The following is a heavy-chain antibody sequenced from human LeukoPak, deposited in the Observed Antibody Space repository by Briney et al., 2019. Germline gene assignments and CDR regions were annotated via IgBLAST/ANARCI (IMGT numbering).Heavy chain of an antibody. CDR3: ASEARYSSYGTDV. D-gene: IGHD5-18*01. CDR2: IYSGGST. Sequence: GGSLRLSCAASGFTVSSNYMSWVRQAPGKGLEWVSVIYSGGSTYYADSVKGRFTISRDNSKNTLYLQMNSLRAEDTAVYYCASEARYSSYGTDVWGQGTTVTVSS. CDR1: GFTVSSNY. V-gene: IGHV3-53*01. J-gene: IGHJ6*02.